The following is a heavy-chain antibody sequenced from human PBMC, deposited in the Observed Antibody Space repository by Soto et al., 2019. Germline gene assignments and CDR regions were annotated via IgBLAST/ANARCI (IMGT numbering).Heavy chain of an antibody. CDR2: ISSSGSTI. J-gene: IGHJ6*02. Sequence: PGGSLRLSCAASGFTFSSYEMNWVRQAPGKGLEWVSYISSSGSTIYYADSVKGRFTISRDNAKNSLYLQMNSLRAEDTAVYYCARYCSGGSCYYYGMDVWGQGPTVTVSS. CDR3: ARYCSGGSCYYYGMDV. CDR1: GFTFSSYE. D-gene: IGHD2-15*01. V-gene: IGHV3-48*03.